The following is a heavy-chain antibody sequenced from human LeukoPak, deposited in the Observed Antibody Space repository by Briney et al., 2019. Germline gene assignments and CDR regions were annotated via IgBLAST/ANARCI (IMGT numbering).Heavy chain of an antibody. J-gene: IGHJ6*04. D-gene: IGHD6-19*01. V-gene: IGHV4-34*01. CDR3: ARRIAVAAPTWGV. CDR2: INHSGST. CDR1: GGSFSGYY. Sequence: PSETLSLTCAVYGGSFSGYYWSWIRQPPGKGLEWIGEINHSGSTNYNPSLKSRVTISVDTSKNQFSLKLSSVTAADTAVYYCARRIAVAAPTWGVWGKGTTVTVSS.